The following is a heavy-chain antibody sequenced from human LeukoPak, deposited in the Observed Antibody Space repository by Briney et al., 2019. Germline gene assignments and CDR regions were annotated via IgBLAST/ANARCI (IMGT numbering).Heavy chain of an antibody. J-gene: IGHJ6*02. Sequence: GGSLRLSCAASRFTFSDYYMSWIRQAPGKGLEWVSYIGTSSTYTSYADSVKGRFTISRDNAKNSLYLQMNSLRAEDTALYHCARNNGMDVWGQGTTVIVSS. V-gene: IGHV3-11*03. CDR3: ARNNGMDV. CDR1: RFTFSDYY. CDR2: IGTSSTYT.